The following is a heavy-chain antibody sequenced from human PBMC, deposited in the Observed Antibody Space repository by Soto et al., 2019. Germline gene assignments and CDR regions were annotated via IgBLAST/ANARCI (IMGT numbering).Heavy chain of an antibody. CDR2: IIGSGGST. D-gene: IGHD3-10*01. V-gene: IGHV3-23*01. Sequence: GGSLRLSCAASGFTFSSYAMSWVRQAPGKGLEWVSAIIGSGGSTYYADSVKGRFTISRDNSKNTLYLQMNSLRAEDTAVYYRAKVSSGSFYYTVDYWGQGTLVTVSS. CDR3: AKVSSGSFYYTVDY. CDR1: GFTFSSYA. J-gene: IGHJ4*02.